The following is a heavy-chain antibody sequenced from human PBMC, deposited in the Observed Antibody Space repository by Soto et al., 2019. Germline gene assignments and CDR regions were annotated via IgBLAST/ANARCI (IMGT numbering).Heavy chain of an antibody. D-gene: IGHD3-22*01. CDR3: ARKKKRITMIVVVTPEDHGMDV. J-gene: IGHJ6*02. Sequence: GGALRLSCAASGFTVRSNYMSWVRQAPGKGLEWVSVIYSGGSTYYADSVKGRFTISRDNSKNTLYLQMNSLRAEDTAVYYCARKKKRITMIVVVTPEDHGMDVWGQGTTVTVSS. CDR2: IYSGGST. V-gene: IGHV3-66*01. CDR1: GFTVRSNY.